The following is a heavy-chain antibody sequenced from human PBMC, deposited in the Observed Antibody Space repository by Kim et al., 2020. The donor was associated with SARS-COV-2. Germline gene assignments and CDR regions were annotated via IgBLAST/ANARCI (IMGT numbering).Heavy chain of an antibody. J-gene: IGHJ3*02. D-gene: IGHD3-10*01. V-gene: IGHV3-13*04. CDR3: ARGGGSGSYSGDAFDI. CDR1: GFTFSSYD. CDR2: IGTAGDT. Sequence: GGSLRLSCAASGFTFSSYDMHWVRQATGKGLEWFSAIGTAGDTYYTGSVKGRFTISRENAKNSLYLQMNSLRAGDTAVYYCARGGGSGSYSGDAFDIWGQGTMVTVSS.